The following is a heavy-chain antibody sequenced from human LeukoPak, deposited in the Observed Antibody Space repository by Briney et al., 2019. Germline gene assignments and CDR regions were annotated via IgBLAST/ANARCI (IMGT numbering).Heavy chain of an antibody. CDR2: ISSSSSTI. Sequence: GGSLRLSCAASGFTFSSYSMNWVRQAPGKGLEWISYISSSSSTIYYTDSVKGRFTISRDNVKDSLYLQMNSLRAEDTAVYYCARDLDGYNTFDYWGRGTLVTVSS. D-gene: IGHD5-24*01. CDR1: GFTFSSYS. V-gene: IGHV3-48*04. CDR3: ARDLDGYNTFDY. J-gene: IGHJ4*02.